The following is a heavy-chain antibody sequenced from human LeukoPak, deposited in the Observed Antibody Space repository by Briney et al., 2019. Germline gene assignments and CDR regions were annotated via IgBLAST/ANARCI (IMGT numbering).Heavy chain of an antibody. J-gene: IGHJ4*02. Sequence: GGSLRLSCAVSGITLSNYGMSWVRQAPGKGLEWVAGISGSGGGTKYADSVKGRFTISRDNPKNTLYMQMNSLRAEDTAMYFCAKRGVVIRVILVGFHKEAYYFDSWGQGALVTVSS. CDR3: AKRGVVIRVILVGFHKEAYYFDS. V-gene: IGHV3-23*01. CDR2: ISGSGGGT. D-gene: IGHD3-22*01. CDR1: GITLSNYG.